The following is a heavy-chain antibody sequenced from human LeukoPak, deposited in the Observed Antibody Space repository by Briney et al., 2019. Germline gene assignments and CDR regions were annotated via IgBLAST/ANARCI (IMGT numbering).Heavy chain of an antibody. CDR1: GFPFTNYP. V-gene: IGHV3-64D*06. CDR3: VKDTNNPGVAGGDY. CDR2: ISSNGIST. J-gene: IGHJ4*02. D-gene: IGHD6-19*01. Sequence: GGSLRLSCSASGFPFTNYPMHWVRQAPGKGLEFVSFISSNGISTYYADSVKGRFTISRDNSKNTLYLQMSSLRPEDTAVYYCVKDTNNPGVAGGDYWGQGTLVTVSS.